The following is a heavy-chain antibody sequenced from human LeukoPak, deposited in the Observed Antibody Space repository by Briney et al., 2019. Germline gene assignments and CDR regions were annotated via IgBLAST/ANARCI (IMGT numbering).Heavy chain of an antibody. J-gene: IGHJ6*03. Sequence: SETLSLTCTVSGGSISSSSYYWGWIRQPPGKGLEWLGSIYYSGTTYYNPSLKSRVTISVDTSRNQFSLKLSSVTAADTAVYYCAKVAAAGTYYYYYYMDVWGKGTTVTISS. V-gene: IGHV4-39*07. CDR3: AKVAAAGTYYYYYYMDV. CDR2: IYYSGTT. CDR1: GGSISSSSYY. D-gene: IGHD6-13*01.